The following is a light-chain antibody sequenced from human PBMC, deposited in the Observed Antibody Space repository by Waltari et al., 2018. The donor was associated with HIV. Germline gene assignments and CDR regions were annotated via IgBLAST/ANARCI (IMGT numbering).Light chain of an antibody. CDR1: SWDIGTYNS. J-gene: IGLJ3*02. CDR3: RSYSRTNTWV. V-gene: IGLV2-14*03. CDR2: DVN. Sequence: QSALTQPASVSGSPGQSITIPCTGPSWDIGTYNSVPWYQQPPGKAPKLIIFDVNNRPSGISDRFSGSKSANMASLTISGLQAADEADYYCRSYSRTNTWVFGGGTRLTVL.